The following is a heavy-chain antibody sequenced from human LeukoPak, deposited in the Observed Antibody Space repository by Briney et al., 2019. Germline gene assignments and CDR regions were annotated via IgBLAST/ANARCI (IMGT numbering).Heavy chain of an antibody. V-gene: IGHV1-8*01. Sequence: ASVKVSCKASGYTFTSYDINWVRQATGQGLEWMGWMNPNSGDTGYAQKFQGRVTMTRNTSISTAYMELSSLRSEDTAVYYCARFRPTYDFWGFDPWGQGTLVTVSS. D-gene: IGHD3-3*01. CDR2: MNPNSGDT. CDR3: ARFRPTYDFWGFDP. CDR1: GYTFTSYD. J-gene: IGHJ5*02.